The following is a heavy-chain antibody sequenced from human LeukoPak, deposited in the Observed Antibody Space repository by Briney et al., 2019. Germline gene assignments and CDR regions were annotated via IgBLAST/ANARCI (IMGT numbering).Heavy chain of an antibody. J-gene: IGHJ6*03. CDR1: AYSFTSYW. CDR3: ARHTYSSSNPYCYYYYTDV. V-gene: IGHV5-51*01. D-gene: IGHD6-6*01. Sequence: GGSLILFCKGCAYSFTSYWIGWVRQMPGKGLEWMGIIYPGDSDTRYSPSFQGQVTISAGKSISTAYLQWSSLKASDTAMYYCARHTYSSSNPYCYYYYTDVWGKGTTVTVS. CDR2: IYPGDSDT.